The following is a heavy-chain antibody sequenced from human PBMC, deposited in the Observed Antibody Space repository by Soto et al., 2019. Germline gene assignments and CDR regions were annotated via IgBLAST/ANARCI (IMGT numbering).Heavy chain of an antibody. CDR2: ISSSSSTI. Sequence: EVQLVESGGGLVQPGGSLRLSCAASGFTFSSYSMNWVRQAPGKGLEWVSYISSSSSTIYYADSVKGRFTISRDNAKNSLYLQMNSLRAEDTAVYYCARHGDHDAFDIWGQGTMGTVSS. V-gene: IGHV3-48*01. CDR3: ARHGDHDAFDI. D-gene: IGHD4-17*01. J-gene: IGHJ3*02. CDR1: GFTFSSYS.